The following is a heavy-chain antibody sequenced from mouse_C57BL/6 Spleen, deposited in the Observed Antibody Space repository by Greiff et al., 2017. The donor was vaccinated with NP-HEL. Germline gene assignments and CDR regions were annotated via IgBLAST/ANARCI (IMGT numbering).Heavy chain of an antibody. D-gene: IGHD1-1*01. V-gene: IGHV1-69*01. CDR3: ARGRGITTAFFDD. J-gene: IGHJ2*01. Sequence: QVQLQQPGAELVMPGASVKLSCKASGYTFTSSWMHRVKQRPGQGLEWIGEIDPSDSYTNYNQKFKGKSTLTVDKSSSTAYMQLSSLTSEDSAVYYCARGRGITTAFFDDWGQGTTLTVSS. CDR2: IDPSDSYT. CDR1: GYTFTSSW.